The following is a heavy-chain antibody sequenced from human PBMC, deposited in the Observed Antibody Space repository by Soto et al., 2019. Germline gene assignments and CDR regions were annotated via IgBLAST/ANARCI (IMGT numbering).Heavy chain of an antibody. CDR1: GGTFNNYP. D-gene: IGHD5-12*01. J-gene: IGHJ6*02. CDR2: SIPIFGTA. Sequence: QVQLVQSGAEVKKPASSVKVSCKASGGTFNNYPITWVRQAPGEGLEWMGGSIPIFGTANYAQNIQGRVTIRVDESTSTAYMELSSLRSEDTAVYYCARGRGYSGDDHYYYFDMDVWGQGTTVTVSS. CDR3: ARGRGYSGDDHYYYFDMDV. V-gene: IGHV1-69*01.